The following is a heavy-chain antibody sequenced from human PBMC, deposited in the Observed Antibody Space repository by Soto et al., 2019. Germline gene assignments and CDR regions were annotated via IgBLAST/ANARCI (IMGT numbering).Heavy chain of an antibody. J-gene: IGHJ6*02. D-gene: IGHD5-18*01. CDR2: IYYSWST. Sequence: QVQLQESGPGLVKPSQTLSLTCTVSGGSISSGDYYWSWIRQPPGKGLEWIGYIYYSWSTYYHPYLKSLVTISVDPSTHQFSLKLSSVTAADTAVYYCARGGIQLPPNYYGMDVWGQGTTVTVSS. V-gene: IGHV4-30-4*01. CDR3: ARGGIQLPPNYYGMDV. CDR1: GGSISSGDYY.